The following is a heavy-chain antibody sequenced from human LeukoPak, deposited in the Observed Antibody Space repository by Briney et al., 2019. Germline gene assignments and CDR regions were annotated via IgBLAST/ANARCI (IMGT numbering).Heavy chain of an antibody. Sequence: PSETLSLTCAVYGGSFSGYYWSWVRQAPGKGLEWVSVIYSGGSTYYADSVKGRFTISRDNSKNTLYLQMNSLRAEDTAVYYCARGRGVVTAMIDYWGQGTLVTVSS. J-gene: IGHJ4*02. CDR1: GGSFSGYY. V-gene: IGHV3-53*01. D-gene: IGHD2-21*02. CDR3: ARGRGVVTAMIDY. CDR2: IYSGGST.